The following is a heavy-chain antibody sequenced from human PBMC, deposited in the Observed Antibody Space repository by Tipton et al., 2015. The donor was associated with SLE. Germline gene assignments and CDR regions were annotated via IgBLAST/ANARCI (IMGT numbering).Heavy chain of an antibody. CDR3: ARAVAGYGDSGWFDP. J-gene: IGHJ5*02. V-gene: IGHV4-34*01. CDR2: INHSGST. Sequence: TLSLTCAVYGGSFSGYYWSWIRQPPGKGLEWIGEINHSGSTNYNPSLKSRVTISVDTSKNQFSLKLSSVTAADTAVYYCARAVAGYGDSGWFDPWGQGTLVTVSS. CDR1: GGSFSGYY. D-gene: IGHD4-17*01.